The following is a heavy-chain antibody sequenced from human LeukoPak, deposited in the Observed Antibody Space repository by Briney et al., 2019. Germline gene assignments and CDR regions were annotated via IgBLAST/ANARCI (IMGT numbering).Heavy chain of an antibody. D-gene: IGHD5-12*01. CDR1: GVSISSSSFY. V-gene: IGHV4-39*07. CDR2: IYYTGSN. J-gene: IGHJ6*03. Sequence: PSETLSLTCAVSGVSISSSSFYWGWIRQPPGQGLEWIRNIYYTGSNYYNPSLKSRVTISVDTSKNQFFVMLSPVNAADTDVYYCSKDFGPTYNGLHFYYYMDVWGKGTPVTVSS. CDR3: SKDFGPTYNGLHFYYYMDV.